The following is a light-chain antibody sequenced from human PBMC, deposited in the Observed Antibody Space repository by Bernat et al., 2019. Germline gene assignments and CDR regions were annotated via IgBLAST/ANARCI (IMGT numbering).Light chain of an antibody. V-gene: IGLV2-23*02. J-gene: IGLJ2*01. CDR2: EVT. CDR3: SSYASSTTVL. Sequence: QSALTQPVSVSGSPGQSITISCTGTSSDVGTYNLVSWYQQYPGKAPKLIIYEVTKGPSGVSNRFSGSKSGNTASLTISGLQAEDEADYYCSSYASSTTVLFGGGTKLTVL. CDR1: SSDVGTYNL.